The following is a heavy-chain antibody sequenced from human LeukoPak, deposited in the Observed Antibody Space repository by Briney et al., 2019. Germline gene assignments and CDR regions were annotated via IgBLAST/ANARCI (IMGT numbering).Heavy chain of an antibody. CDR3: ARYGLGTYSLDH. V-gene: IGHV4-59*08. CDR1: GGSISSYY. CDR2: IYYTGST. Sequence: PSETLSLTCTVSGGSISSYYWSWIRQPPGKGLEWIGSIYYTGSTNYNPSLKSRVTISVDTSKNQFSLNLSSVTAADTAVYYCARYGLGTYSLDHWGQGTLVIVSS. J-gene: IGHJ4*02. D-gene: IGHD3-10*01.